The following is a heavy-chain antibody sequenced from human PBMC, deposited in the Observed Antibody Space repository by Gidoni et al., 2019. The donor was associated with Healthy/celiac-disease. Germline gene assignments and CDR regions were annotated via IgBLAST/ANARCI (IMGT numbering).Heavy chain of an antibody. V-gene: IGHV3-33*01. CDR1: GFTFSSYG. Sequence: QVQLVESGGGVVQPGRSLRLSCAASGFTFSSYGMHWVRQAPGKGLEWVAVIWYDGSNKYYADSVKGRFTISRDNSKNTLYLQMNSLRAEDTAVYYCARAPGPKYSSSSRWFDPWGQGTLVTVSS. D-gene: IGHD6-6*01. J-gene: IGHJ5*02. CDR3: ARAPGPKYSSSSRWFDP. CDR2: IWYDGSNK.